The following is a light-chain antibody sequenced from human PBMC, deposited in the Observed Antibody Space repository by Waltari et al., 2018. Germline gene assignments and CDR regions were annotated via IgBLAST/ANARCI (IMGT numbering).Light chain of an antibody. CDR1: GSNHGAGHG. J-gene: IGLJ2*01. CDR3: QSYDTSLSVV. CDR2: GTG. V-gene: IGLV1-40*01. Sequence: QSVLTHPPSVSGAPGQSVSIPCTGTGSNHGAGHGLHWYQQLPGKAPNLLIYGTGTRPPGVPDRFFGSQSGTSASLAITGLQAEDEADYYCQSYDTSLSVVFGGGTKLTVL.